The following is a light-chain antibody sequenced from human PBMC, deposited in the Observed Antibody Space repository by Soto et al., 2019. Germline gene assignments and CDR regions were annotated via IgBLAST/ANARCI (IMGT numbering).Light chain of an antibody. Sequence: EVVLTQSPGTLSLSPGERGTLSCRASQSVDSSTVAWYQQKPGQAPRLLISGASKRATGTPDRFSGSGSGTDFTLTISSLEPEDFEVYYCQHFDDSLTFGGGTKVEIK. CDR2: GAS. J-gene: IGKJ4*01. CDR3: QHFDDSLT. V-gene: IGKV3-20*01. CDR1: QSVDSST.